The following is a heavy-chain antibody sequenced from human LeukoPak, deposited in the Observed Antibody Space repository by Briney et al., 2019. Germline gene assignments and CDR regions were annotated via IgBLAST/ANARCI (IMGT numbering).Heavy chain of an antibody. CDR1: GGSISSYY. D-gene: IGHD1-7*01. J-gene: IGHJ5*02. V-gene: IGHV4-4*07. Sequence: SETLSLTCTVSGGSISSYYWSWIRQPAGKGLEWIGRIYTSGSTNYNPSLKSRVTMSVDTSKNQFSLKLSSVTAADTAVYYCAREGITGTTDVRVWFDPWGQGTLVTVSS. CDR3: AREGITGTTDVRVWFDP. CDR2: IYTSGST.